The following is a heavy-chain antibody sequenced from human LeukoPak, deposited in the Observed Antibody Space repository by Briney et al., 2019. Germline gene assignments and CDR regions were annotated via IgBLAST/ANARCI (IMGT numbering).Heavy chain of an antibody. Sequence: ASVKVSCKASGYTFTGYYMHWVRQAPGQGLEWMGWINPNSGGTNYAQKFQGRVTMTRDTSISTAYMELSRLRSDDTAVYYCARGGAGYYYDSSGYYPHLYFDYWGQGTLVTVSS. J-gene: IGHJ4*02. V-gene: IGHV1-2*02. CDR1: GYTFTGYY. CDR3: ARGGAGYYYDSSGYYPHLYFDY. CDR2: INPNSGGT. D-gene: IGHD3-22*01.